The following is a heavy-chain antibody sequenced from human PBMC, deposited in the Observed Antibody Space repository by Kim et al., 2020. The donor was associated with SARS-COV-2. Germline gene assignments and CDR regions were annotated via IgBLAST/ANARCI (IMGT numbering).Heavy chain of an antibody. CDR1: GFTLSSYA. V-gene: IGHV3-23*03. CDR2: IYSGGTGT. Sequence: GGSLRLSCAASGFTLSSYAMSWVRQAPGMVLEWVSVIYSGGTGTNYADSVKGRFTISRDSAKNTLYLQMNSLTAEDTALYYCARESRGYTGIRLSFDIWGQGTMVTVSS. J-gene: IGHJ3*02. D-gene: IGHD1-26*01. CDR3: ARESRGYTGIRLSFDI.